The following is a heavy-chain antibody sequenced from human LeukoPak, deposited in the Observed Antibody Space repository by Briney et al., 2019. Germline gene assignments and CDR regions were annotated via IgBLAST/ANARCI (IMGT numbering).Heavy chain of an antibody. D-gene: IGHD4-17*01. J-gene: IGHJ1*01. V-gene: IGHV4-31*03. CDR1: GGSISSGGYY. CDR3: ARDDYGDYRYFQH. Sequence: PSETLSLTCTVSGGSISSGGYYWSWIRQHPGKGLEWIGYIYYSGSTYYNPSLKSRVTISVDTSKNQFSLKLSSVTAADTAVYYCARDDYGDYRYFQHWGQGTLVTVSS. CDR2: IYYSGST.